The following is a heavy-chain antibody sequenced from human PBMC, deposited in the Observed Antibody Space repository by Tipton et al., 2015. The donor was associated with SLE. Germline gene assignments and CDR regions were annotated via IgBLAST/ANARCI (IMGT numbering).Heavy chain of an antibody. CDR1: GFTVSNDY. D-gene: IGHD6-6*01. V-gene: IGHV3-66*01. Sequence: SLRLSCVASGFTVSNDYMAWVRQAPGKGLEWVSIIYSGGNTYSADSVNGRFTISRDNSQNTLYLQMNSLRAEDTAVYYCARSSSSRYYYALDVWGQGTTVSVS. J-gene: IGHJ6*02. CDR3: ARSSSSRYYYALDV. CDR2: IYSGGNT.